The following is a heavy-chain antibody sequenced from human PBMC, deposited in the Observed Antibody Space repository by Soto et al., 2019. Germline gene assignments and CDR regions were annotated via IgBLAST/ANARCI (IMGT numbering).Heavy chain of an antibody. D-gene: IGHD5-12*01. CDR1: GGTFSSYA. J-gene: IGHJ4*02. V-gene: IGHV1-69*12. Sequence: QVQLVQSGAEVKKPGSSVKVSCKASGGTFSSYAISWVRQAPGQGLEWMGGIIPIFGTANYAQKFQGRVTINADESTSTAYMELSSLRSEDTAVYYWARGIVATGPRVYYFDYWGQGTLVTVSS. CDR2: IIPIFGTA. CDR3: ARGIVATGPRVYYFDY.